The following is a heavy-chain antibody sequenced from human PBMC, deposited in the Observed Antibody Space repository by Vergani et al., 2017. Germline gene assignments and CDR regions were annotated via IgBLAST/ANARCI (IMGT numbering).Heavy chain of an antibody. Sequence: EVQLVESGGGLVQPGRSLRLSCAASGFTFDDYAMHWVRQAPGKGLEWVSGISWNSGSIGYADSVKGRFTISRDNAKNSLYLQMNSLRAEDTAVYYCAKDKFDPWGDYYYMDVWGKGTTVTVSS. CDR1: GFTFDDYA. J-gene: IGHJ6*03. CDR2: ISWNSGSI. CDR3: AKDKFDPWGDYYYMDV. D-gene: IGHD3-16*01. V-gene: IGHV3-9*01.